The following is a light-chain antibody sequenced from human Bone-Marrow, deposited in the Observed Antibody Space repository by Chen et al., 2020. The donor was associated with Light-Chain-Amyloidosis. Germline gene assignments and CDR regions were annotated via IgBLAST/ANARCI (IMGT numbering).Light chain of an antibody. CDR3: QQFNSYLWT. Sequence: AIQLTQSPSSLSASVGDRVTITCRASQGISSALAWYQQKPGKAPKLLIYDASSLESGVPARFSGSGSGTDFTLTISSLQPEDFATYYCQQFNSYLWTFGQGTKVEIK. CDR1: QGISSA. J-gene: IGKJ1*01. V-gene: IGKV1-13*02. CDR2: DAS.